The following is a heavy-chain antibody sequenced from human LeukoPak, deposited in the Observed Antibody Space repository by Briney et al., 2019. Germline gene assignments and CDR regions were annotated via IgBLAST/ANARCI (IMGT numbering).Heavy chain of an antibody. CDR1: GFTFSSYA. V-gene: IGHV3-23*01. Sequence: PGGSLRLSCAASGFTFSSYAMSWVRQAPGKGLEWVSAISGSGGSTYCADSVKGRFTISRDNSKNTLYLQMNSLRAEDTAVYYCAKSYGDWEYYFDYWGQGTLVTVSS. J-gene: IGHJ4*02. CDR3: AKSYGDWEYYFDY. D-gene: IGHD4-17*01. CDR2: ISGSGGST.